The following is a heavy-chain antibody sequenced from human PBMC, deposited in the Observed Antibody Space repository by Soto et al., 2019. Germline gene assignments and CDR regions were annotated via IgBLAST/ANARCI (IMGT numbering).Heavy chain of an antibody. CDR1: GYTFTSYD. J-gene: IGHJ4*02. D-gene: IGHD6-19*01. CDR2: MNPNSGNT. Sequence: GASVKVSCKASGYTFTSYDINWVRQATGQGPEWMGWMNPNSGNTGYAQKFQGRVTMTRNTSISTAYMELSSLRSEDTAVYYCARAIAVAGTNSYWGQGTLVTVSS. V-gene: IGHV1-8*01. CDR3: ARAIAVAGTNSY.